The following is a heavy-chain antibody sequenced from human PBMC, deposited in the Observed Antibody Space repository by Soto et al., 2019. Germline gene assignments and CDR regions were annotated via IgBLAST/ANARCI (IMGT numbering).Heavy chain of an antibody. CDR2: ISYDGSEK. Sequence: QVQLVESGGGVVQPGRSLRLSCAASGFTFSRHAMHWVRQAPVKGLEWVAVISYDGSEKYYADSVKGRFTISRVSSKNTPYLQMDSLGPEETAVDYCAREVGGSSPPGWGQGTLVTVFS. CDR3: AREVGGSSPPG. V-gene: IGHV3-30-3*01. D-gene: IGHD6-6*01. J-gene: IGHJ4*02. CDR1: GFTFSRHA.